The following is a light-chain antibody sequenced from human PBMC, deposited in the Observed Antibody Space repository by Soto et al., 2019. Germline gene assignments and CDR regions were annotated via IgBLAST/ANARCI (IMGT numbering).Light chain of an antibody. V-gene: IGLV1-47*01. J-gene: IGLJ3*02. CDR2: RNN. CDR1: SSNIGSNY. CDR3: AAWDDSLSGWV. Sequence: QSVLTQPPSASGTPGQRVTISCSGSSSNIGSNYVYWYQQLPGTAPKLLIYRNNQRPSGVPDRFSGSKSGTSASLAISGLRSEDEADYYGAAWDDSLSGWVFGGRTKVTVL.